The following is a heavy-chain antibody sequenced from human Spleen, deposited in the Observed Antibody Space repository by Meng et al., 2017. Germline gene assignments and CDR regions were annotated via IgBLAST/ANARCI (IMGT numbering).Heavy chain of an antibody. CDR1: GYTFTSYD. D-gene: IGHD5-18*01. CDR2: MNPNSGNT. V-gene: IGHV1-8*01. Sequence: ASVKVSCKASGYTFTSYDINWVRQATGQGLEWMGWMNPNSGNTGYAQKFQGRVTMTRNTSISTAYMELSSLRSEDTAVYYCALDTAMDDYWYLDLWGRGTLVTVSS. J-gene: IGHJ2*01. CDR3: ALDTAMDDYWYLDL.